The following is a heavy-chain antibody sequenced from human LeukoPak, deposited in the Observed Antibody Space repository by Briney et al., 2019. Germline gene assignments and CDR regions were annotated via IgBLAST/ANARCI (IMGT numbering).Heavy chain of an antibody. D-gene: IGHD3-9*01. CDR3: ARGPYFSGYYYYGMDV. Sequence: SETLSLTCAVYGGSFSGYYWSWIRQPPGKGLEWIGDISHSGSTNYNPSLKSRVTISVDTSKNQFSLKLSSVTAADTAVYYCARGPYFSGYYYYGMDVWGQGTTVTVSS. V-gene: IGHV4-34*01. CDR2: ISHSGST. J-gene: IGHJ6*02. CDR1: GGSFSGYY.